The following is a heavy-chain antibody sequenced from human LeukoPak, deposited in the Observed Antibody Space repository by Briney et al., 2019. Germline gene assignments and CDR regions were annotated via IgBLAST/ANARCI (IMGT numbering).Heavy chain of an antibody. CDR1: VGSPSSYY. J-gene: IGHJ5*02. D-gene: IGHD3-9*01. V-gene: IGHV4-59*08. Sequence: SETLSLTCTVSVGSPSSYYWSWIRQPPGKGLEWIGYIYYSGSTNYNPSLKSRVTISVDTSKNQFSLKLSSVTAADTAVYYCARHFLGENYDILTGYYRSYNWFDPWGQGTLVTVSS. CDR2: IYYSGST. CDR3: ARHFLGENYDILTGYYRSYNWFDP.